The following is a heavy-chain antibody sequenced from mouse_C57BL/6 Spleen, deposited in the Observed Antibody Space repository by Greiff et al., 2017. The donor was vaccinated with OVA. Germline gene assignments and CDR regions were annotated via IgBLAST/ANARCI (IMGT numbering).Heavy chain of an antibody. CDR1: GYSITSGYY. CDR2: ISYDGSN. V-gene: IGHV3-6*01. D-gene: IGHD2-3*01. J-gene: IGHJ3*01. Sequence: EVKVEESGPGLVKPSQSLSLTCSVTGYSITSGYYWNWIRQFPGNKLEWMGYISYDGSNNYNPSLKNRISITRDTSKNQFFLKLNSVTTEDTATYYCARDYDGYYPAWFAYWGQGTLVTVSA. CDR3: ARDYDGYYPAWFAY.